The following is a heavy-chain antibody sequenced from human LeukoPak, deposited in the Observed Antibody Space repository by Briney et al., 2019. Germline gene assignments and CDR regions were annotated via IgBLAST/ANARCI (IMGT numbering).Heavy chain of an antibody. J-gene: IGHJ4*02. V-gene: IGHV3-21*01. CDR1: GFTFRSYS. D-gene: IGHD3-22*01. CDR2: MSSSSSYI. Sequence: PGGSLRLSCAASGFTFRSYSMNWVRQAPGKGLEWVSSMSSSSSYIYYADSVKGRFTISRDNAKNSLYLQMNSLRTEDTAVYYCARAVAYYYDSSGYYHDYWAREPWSPSPQ. CDR3: ARAVAYYYDSSGYYHDY.